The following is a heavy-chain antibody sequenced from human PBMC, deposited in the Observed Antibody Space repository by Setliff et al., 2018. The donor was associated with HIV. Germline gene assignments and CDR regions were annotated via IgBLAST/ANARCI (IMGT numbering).Heavy chain of an antibody. D-gene: IGHD2-2*01. J-gene: IGHJ5*02. Sequence: ASVKVSCKVSGYTLTELSMHWVRQTPGKGPEWMGGSDPEAGETIYAQKFQGRVTITTDESTSTAYMELSGLRSEDTAVYYCARDFGGYCSSMSCPGLFDPWGQGTLVTVSS. CDR1: GYTLTELS. CDR3: ARDFGGYCSSMSCPGLFDP. CDR2: SDPEAGET. V-gene: IGHV1-24*01.